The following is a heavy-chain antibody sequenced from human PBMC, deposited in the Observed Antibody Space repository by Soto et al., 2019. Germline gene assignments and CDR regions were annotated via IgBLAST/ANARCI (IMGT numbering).Heavy chain of an antibody. CDR3: TSSYSTSSSPDY. V-gene: IGHV4-59*01. CDR2: VYHSGST. CDR1: GGSMRNYY. D-gene: IGHD6-6*01. Sequence: SETLSLTCSVSGGSMRNYYWNWIRQPPGRGLEWIGYVYHSGSTNYNPSLKSRVSMSVDVSRNHFSLTLHSVTAADTAVYFCTSSYSTSSSPDYWGQGTLVTV. J-gene: IGHJ4*02.